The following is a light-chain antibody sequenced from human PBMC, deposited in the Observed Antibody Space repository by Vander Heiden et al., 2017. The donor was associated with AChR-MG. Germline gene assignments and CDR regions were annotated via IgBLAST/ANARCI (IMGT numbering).Light chain of an antibody. CDR2: AAS. CDR3: QQYYSYRWT. CDR1: QGISSY. V-gene: IGKV1-8*01. Sequence: AIRITQYPSPLSASTGDRVTITCRASQGISSYLAWYQQKPGKAPKLLIYAASTLQSGVPSRFSGSGSGTDFTLTISCLQSEDFATYYCQQYYSYRWTFGKGTKVEIK. J-gene: IGKJ1*01.